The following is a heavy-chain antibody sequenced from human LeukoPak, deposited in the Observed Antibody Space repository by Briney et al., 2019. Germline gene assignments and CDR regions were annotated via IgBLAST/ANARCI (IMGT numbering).Heavy chain of an antibody. Sequence: GGSLRLSCAASGFTFSNYAMTWVRQAPGKGLEWVAVIWYDGSNKYYADSVKGRFTISRDNSKNTLYLQMNSLRAEDTAVYYCAREAADWGQGTLVTVSS. CDR3: AREAAD. D-gene: IGHD6-25*01. CDR2: IWYDGSNK. CDR1: GFTFSNYA. J-gene: IGHJ4*02. V-gene: IGHV3-33*08.